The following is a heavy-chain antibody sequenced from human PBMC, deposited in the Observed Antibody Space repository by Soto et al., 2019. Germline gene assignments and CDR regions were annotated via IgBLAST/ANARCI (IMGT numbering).Heavy chain of an antibody. V-gene: IGHV3-48*03. D-gene: IGHD6-13*01. Sequence: EVHLVESGGGLVQPGGSLRLSCAASGFTFSTYEFNWVRQAPGRGLEWISYISVSGNIIKYADSVKGRFTISRDNAENSLHLHMSSLRVDDTAVYFRVRDTMRASAAASLDYWGQGTQVIVSS. J-gene: IGHJ4*02. CDR3: VRDTMRASAAASLDY. CDR2: ISVSGNII. CDR1: GFTFSTYE.